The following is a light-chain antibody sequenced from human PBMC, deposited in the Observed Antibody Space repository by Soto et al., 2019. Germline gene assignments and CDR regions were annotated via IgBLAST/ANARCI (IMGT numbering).Light chain of an antibody. Sequence: QSVLTQPPSASGSPGQSVIISCTGTSSDVGGYNYVSWYQQHPGKAPKLIIYEVTTRPSGVPYRFSGSKSGNTASLTVSGLQTEDEADYYCSSYGGFNNVLFGGGTKVTVL. CDR1: SSDVGGYNY. J-gene: IGLJ2*01. CDR2: EVT. CDR3: SSYGGFNNVL. V-gene: IGLV2-8*01.